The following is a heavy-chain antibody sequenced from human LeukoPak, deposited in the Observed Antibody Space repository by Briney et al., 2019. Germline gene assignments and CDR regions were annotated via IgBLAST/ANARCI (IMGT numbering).Heavy chain of an antibody. CDR1: GFTFSTYS. Sequence: PGGSLRLSCAASGFTFSTYSMNWVRQAPGKGLEWVSSISSSSSIYYADSVKGRFTISKDNAKNSLYLQMNSLRAEDTAVYYCARATRGLLRYFDSYGMDVWGRGTTVTVSS. V-gene: IGHV3-21*01. J-gene: IGHJ6*02. D-gene: IGHD3-9*01. CDR2: ISSSSSI. CDR3: ARATRGLLRYFDSYGMDV.